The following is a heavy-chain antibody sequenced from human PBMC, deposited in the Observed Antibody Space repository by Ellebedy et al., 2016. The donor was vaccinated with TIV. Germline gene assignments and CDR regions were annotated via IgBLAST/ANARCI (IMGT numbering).Heavy chain of an antibody. CDR2: VNAGGSVI. D-gene: IGHD3-10*01. CDR1: GFTFRSYV. CDR3: ASSRYHYYVGNTIFAY. J-gene: IGHJ4*02. Sequence: PGGSLRLSCVASGFTFRSYVMSWVRQAPGKGLEWVAGVNAGGSVIDYADSVKGRFTISSANSKNTLDLQMNSLRAEDTAVYYCASSRYHYYVGNTIFAYWGQGTLVTVSS. V-gene: IGHV3-23*01.